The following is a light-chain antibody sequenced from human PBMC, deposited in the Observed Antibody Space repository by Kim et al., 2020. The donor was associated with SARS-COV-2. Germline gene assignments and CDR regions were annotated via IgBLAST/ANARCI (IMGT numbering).Light chain of an antibody. Sequence: APGKTARITWGGNNIGCKSVHWYQQQPGQAPVLVIYYDSDRPSGIPERISGSNSGNTATLTINMVEAGDEADYYCQVWDSSSDHWVFGGGTQLTVL. CDR2: YDS. CDR3: QVWDSSSDHWV. CDR1: NIGCKS. V-gene: IGLV3-21*04. J-gene: IGLJ3*02.